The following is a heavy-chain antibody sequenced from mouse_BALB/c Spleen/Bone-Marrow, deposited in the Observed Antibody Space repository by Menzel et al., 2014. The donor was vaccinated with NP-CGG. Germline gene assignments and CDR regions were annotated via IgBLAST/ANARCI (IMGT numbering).Heavy chain of an antibody. V-gene: IGHV5-15*02. CDR1: GFTFSDYG. J-gene: IGHJ4*01. D-gene: IGHD2-1*01. CDR2: ISNLAYSI. CDR3: ATIYYGNSYAMDY. Sequence: EVKLMESGGGLVQPGGSRKLSCAASGFTFSDYGMAWVRQAPGKGPEWVAFISNLAYSIYYAGTVTGRFTISRENAKNTLYLEMSRLRSEDTAMYYCATIYYGNSYAMDYWGQGTSVTVSS.